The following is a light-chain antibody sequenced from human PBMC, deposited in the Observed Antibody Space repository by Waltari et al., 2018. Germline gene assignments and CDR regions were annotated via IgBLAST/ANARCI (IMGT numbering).Light chain of an antibody. Sequence: AIQLTQSPSSLSASVGDRVTITCRASQGIRVYLAWYQQKPGKAPKLLIYGASSLQSGVPSRFSGGASGTDFTLTISSLQPEDFATYYCMQGSLWPPTFGAGTKVEIK. J-gene: IGKJ4*01. V-gene: IGKV1-6*02. CDR2: GAS. CDR3: MQGSLWPPT. CDR1: QGIRVY.